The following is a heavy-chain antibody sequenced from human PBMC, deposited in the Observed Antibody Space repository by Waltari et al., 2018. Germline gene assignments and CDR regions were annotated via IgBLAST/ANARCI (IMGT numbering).Heavy chain of an antibody. V-gene: IGHV4-38-2*02. CDR3: ARDDDFWSGYYTGFDY. Sequence: QEQLQESGPGLVKPSETLSLTCAVSGYSISSGYYWGWIRQPPGKGLEWIGSIYHSGSTYYNPSLKSRVTISVDTSKNQFSLKLSSVTAADTAVYYCARDDDFWSGYYTGFDYWGQGTLVTVSS. J-gene: IGHJ4*02. D-gene: IGHD3-3*01. CDR2: IYHSGST. CDR1: GYSISSGYY.